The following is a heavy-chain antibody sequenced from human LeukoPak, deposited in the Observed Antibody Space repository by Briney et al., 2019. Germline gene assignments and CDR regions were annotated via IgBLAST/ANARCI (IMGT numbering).Heavy chain of an antibody. Sequence: SETLSLTCAVSGGSLSSGGYSWSWIRQPPGKGLEWIGYIYHSGSTYYNPSLKSRVTISVDRSKNQFSLKLSSVTAADTAVYYCARVDYGDDLNFDYWGQGTLVTVSS. CDR2: IYHSGST. CDR1: GGSLSSGGYS. V-gene: IGHV4-30-2*01. J-gene: IGHJ4*02. CDR3: ARVDYGDDLNFDY. D-gene: IGHD4-17*01.